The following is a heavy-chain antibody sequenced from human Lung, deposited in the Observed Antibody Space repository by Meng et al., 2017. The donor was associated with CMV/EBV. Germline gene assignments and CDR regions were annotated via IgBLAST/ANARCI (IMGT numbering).Heavy chain of an antibody. CDR1: GFMFSRFW. Sequence: SCAASGFMFSRFWMTWLREVPGRGPELVANIKEDGSEKYFVASVKGRCTISRDNAKNSLYLQIHSLRVEDTAVYYCARDPYIKAFDLWGQGTMVTVSS. CDR3: ARDPYIKAFDL. D-gene: IGHD4-11*01. V-gene: IGHV3-7*01. CDR2: IKEDGSEK. J-gene: IGHJ3*01.